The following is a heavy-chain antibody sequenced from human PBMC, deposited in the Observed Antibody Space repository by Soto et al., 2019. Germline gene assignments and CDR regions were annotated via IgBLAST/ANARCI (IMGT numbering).Heavy chain of an antibody. CDR1: GGTFSSYA. D-gene: IGHD3-22*01. CDR2: IIPIFGTA. CDR3: ARTYYYDSSGSLGSFDY. J-gene: IGHJ4*02. V-gene: IGHV1-69*13. Sequence: SVKVSCKASGGTFSSYAISWVRQAPGQGLEWMGGIIPIFGTANYAQKFQGRVTITADESTSTAYMELSSLRSEDTAVYYCARTYYYDSSGSLGSFDYWGQGTLVTVSS.